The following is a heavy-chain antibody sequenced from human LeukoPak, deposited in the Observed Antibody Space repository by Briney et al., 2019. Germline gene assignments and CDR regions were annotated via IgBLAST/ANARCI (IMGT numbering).Heavy chain of an antibody. CDR1: GGSISSYY. D-gene: IGHD5-12*01. CDR2: IYTSGST. J-gene: IGHJ4*02. Sequence: TSETLSLTCTVSGGSISSYYWSWIRQPAGKGLERIGRIYTSGSTNYNPSLKSRVTMSVDTSKNQFSLKLSSVTAADTAVYYCARGRYDAALDYWGQGTLVTVSS. CDR3: ARGRYDAALDY. V-gene: IGHV4-4*07.